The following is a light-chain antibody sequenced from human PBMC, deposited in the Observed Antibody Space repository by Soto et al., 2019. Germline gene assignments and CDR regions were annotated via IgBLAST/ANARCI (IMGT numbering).Light chain of an antibody. V-gene: IGLV2-8*01. J-gene: IGLJ2*01. CDR1: SSDVGGYNY. CDR2: EVT. Sequence: QSALTQPPSASGSLGQSVTISCTGTSSDVGGYNYVSWHQQPPGKAPKVMIYEVTKRPPGVPDRFSGSKSGNTASLTVSGLKAEDEADYYCSSFAGGGNPVLLGGGTKLTVL. CDR3: SSFAGGGNPVL.